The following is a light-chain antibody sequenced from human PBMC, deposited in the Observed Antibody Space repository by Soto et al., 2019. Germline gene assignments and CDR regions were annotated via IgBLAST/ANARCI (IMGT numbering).Light chain of an antibody. J-gene: IGLJ1*01. CDR1: SSVFGSYNL. Sequence: QSALTQPASVSGSPGQSITISCTGTSSVFGSYNLVSWYQQHPGKAPKLMIYEVSKRPSGVSNRFSGSKSGNTASLTISGLQAEDEADYSCCSYAGSSTYVFGTGTKVTVL. V-gene: IGLV2-23*02. CDR2: EVS. CDR3: CSYAGSSTYV.